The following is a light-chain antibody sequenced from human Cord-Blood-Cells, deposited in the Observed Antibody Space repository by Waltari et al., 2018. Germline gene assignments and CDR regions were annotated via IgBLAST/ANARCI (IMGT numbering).Light chain of an antibody. Sequence: DIQMTQSPSSLSASVGDRVTITCRASQSISSYLNWYQQKPGKAPKLLIYAASSWHSGVPSRFSGSGSGTDFTLTISSLQPEDFATYYCQQSYSTPITFGQGTRLEIK. CDR2: AAS. CDR3: QQSYSTPIT. V-gene: IGKV1-39*01. CDR1: QSISSY. J-gene: IGKJ5*01.